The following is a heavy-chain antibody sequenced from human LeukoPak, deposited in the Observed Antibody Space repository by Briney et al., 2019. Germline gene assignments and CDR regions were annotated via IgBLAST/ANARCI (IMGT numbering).Heavy chain of an antibody. J-gene: IGHJ4*02. CDR2: ISSSSSYI. D-gene: IGHD3-3*01. V-gene: IGHV3-21*01. CDR1: GFTFSSYR. CDR3: ARDGPNYYDFWSGYPEGGYFDY. Sequence: PGGSLRLSCAASGFTFSSYRMNWVRQAPGKGLEWVSSISSSSSYIYYADSVKGRFTISRDNAKNSLYLQMNSLRAEDTAVYYCARDGPNYYDFWSGYPEGGYFDYWGQGTLVTVSS.